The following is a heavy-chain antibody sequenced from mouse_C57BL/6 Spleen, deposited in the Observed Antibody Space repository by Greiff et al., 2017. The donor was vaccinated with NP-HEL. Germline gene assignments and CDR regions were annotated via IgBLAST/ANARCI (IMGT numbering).Heavy chain of an antibody. J-gene: IGHJ2*01. CDR1: GYTFTSYG. Sequence: VMLVEPGAELARPGASVKLSCKASGYTFTSYGISWVKQRTGQGLEWIGEIYPRSGNTYYNEKFKGKATLTADKSSSTAYMGLRSLTSEDSAVYFCARGEGYFDYWGQGTTLTVSS. V-gene: IGHV1-81*01. CDR3: ARGEGYFDY. CDR2: IYPRSGNT.